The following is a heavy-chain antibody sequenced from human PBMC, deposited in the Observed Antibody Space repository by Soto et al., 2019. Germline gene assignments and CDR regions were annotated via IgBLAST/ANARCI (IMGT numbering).Heavy chain of an antibody. CDR1: VYTFTSYG. CDR2: ISAYNGNT. CDR3: AKDRVPNDSPGYYSIALDD. D-gene: IGHD3-22*01. V-gene: IGHV1-18*01. Sequence: ASVTVSCKASVYTFTSYGISCVRQAPGQRLEWMGWISAYNGNTNYAQKLQGRVTMTTDNSKNTLYLQMNSLRADDTAIYHCAKDRVPNDSPGYYSIALDDWVQGTLVTVSS. J-gene: IGHJ4*02.